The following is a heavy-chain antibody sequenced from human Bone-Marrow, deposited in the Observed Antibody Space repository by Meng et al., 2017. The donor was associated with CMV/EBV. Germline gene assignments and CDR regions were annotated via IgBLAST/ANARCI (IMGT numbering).Heavy chain of an antibody. CDR1: GFTFSSYW. V-gene: IGHV3-7*03. Sequence: GESLKISCAASGFTFSSYWMSWVRQAPGKGLEWVANIKQDGSEKYYVDSVKGRFTISRDNAKNSLYLQMNSLRAEDTAVYYCAKDGSIVVVPAAPGEYFDYWGQGTLVTVSS. CDR3: AKDGSIVVVPAAPGEYFDY. CDR2: IKQDGSEK. J-gene: IGHJ4*02. D-gene: IGHD2-2*01.